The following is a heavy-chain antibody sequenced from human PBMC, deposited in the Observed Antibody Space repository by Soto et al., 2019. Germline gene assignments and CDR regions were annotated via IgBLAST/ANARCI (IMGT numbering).Heavy chain of an antibody. CDR3: ASVFSSGSGWMYYVDF. D-gene: IGHD6-19*01. V-gene: IGHV4-4*02. CDR1: SDSIAGENW. Sequence: QVQLQASGPGLVKPSETLSLTCTVSSDSIAGENWWSWVRQPPGLGLEWTGEVFHTGGTNYNPSLKSRVTMEVDKSKNQLSLILIPAPAPDTAVYYCASVFSSGSGWMYYVDFWGQGTLVSVSS. J-gene: IGHJ4*02. CDR2: VFHTGGT.